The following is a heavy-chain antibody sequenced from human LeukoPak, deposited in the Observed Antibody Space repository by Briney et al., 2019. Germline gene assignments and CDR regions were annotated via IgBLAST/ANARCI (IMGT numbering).Heavy chain of an antibody. CDR3: ARDGPGADIVVVPAAKDYYYGMDV. Sequence: GGSLRLSCAASGFTFSSYSMNWVRQAPGKGLEWVSFIGSSSNYIYYGDPVEGRFTISRDNAKNSLYLQMNSLRDEDTAVYYCARDGPGADIVVVPAAKDYYYGMDVWGQGTTVTVSS. J-gene: IGHJ6*02. CDR1: GFTFSSYS. V-gene: IGHV3-21*01. D-gene: IGHD2-2*01. CDR2: IGSSSNYI.